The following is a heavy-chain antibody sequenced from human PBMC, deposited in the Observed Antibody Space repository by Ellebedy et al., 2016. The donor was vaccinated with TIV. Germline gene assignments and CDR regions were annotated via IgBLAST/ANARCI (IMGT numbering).Heavy chain of an antibody. CDR2: FYAGDNT. CDR1: GFNVRSNY. J-gene: IGHJ6*01. Sequence: PGGSLRLSCAASGFNVRSNYMTWVRQAPGKGLEWVSIFYAGDNTYYADSVKGRFTISRHTSKNTLYLQMNNLRTEDTAVYYCARVQLGYFDWEDVWGRGTTVTVSS. V-gene: IGHV3-53*01. CDR3: ARVQLGYFDWEDV. D-gene: IGHD3-9*01.